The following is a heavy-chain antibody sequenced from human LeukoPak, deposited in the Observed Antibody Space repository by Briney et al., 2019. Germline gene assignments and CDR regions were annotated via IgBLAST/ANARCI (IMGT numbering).Heavy chain of an antibody. CDR1: GYTFTGYY. CDR3: ARVPDYYDSSGYYQDY. D-gene: IGHD3-22*01. J-gene: IGHJ4*02. CDR2: INPNSGGT. Sequence: ASVKVSCKASGYTFTGYYMHWVRQAPGQGLEWMGWINPNSGGTNYAQKCQGRVTMTRDTSISTAYMELSRLRSDDTAVYYCARVPDYYDSSGYYQDYWGQGTLVTVSS. V-gene: IGHV1-2*02.